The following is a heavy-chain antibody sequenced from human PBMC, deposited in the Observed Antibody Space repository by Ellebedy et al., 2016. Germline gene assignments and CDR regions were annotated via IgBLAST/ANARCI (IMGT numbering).Heavy chain of an antibody. Sequence: SETLSLXCSVSGDSISRYYWRWIRPPPGKGLEWIGSFYSRGSTKFNPSLKSRVSMSLDTSKNQFSLTLTSVTAADTAIYYCARSITIFGVVNWGQGTLVTVPS. J-gene: IGHJ4*02. V-gene: IGHV4-4*07. CDR3: ARSITIFGVVN. CDR1: GDSISRYY. CDR2: FYSRGST. D-gene: IGHD3-3*01.